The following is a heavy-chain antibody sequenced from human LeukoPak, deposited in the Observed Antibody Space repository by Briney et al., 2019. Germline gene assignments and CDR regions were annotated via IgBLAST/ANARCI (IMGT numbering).Heavy chain of an antibody. D-gene: IGHD3-10*01. Sequence: PSETLSLTCTVSGGSINGGNYYWSWIRQPAGTGLEWIGRIYTSGSTNYNPSLRSRVTISLDMSKNQFSLKLSSVTAADTAVYYCAGAIRVRGANYMDVWGKGTTVTISS. CDR2: IYTSGST. CDR1: GGSINGGNYY. J-gene: IGHJ6*03. V-gene: IGHV4-61*02. CDR3: AGAIRVRGANYMDV.